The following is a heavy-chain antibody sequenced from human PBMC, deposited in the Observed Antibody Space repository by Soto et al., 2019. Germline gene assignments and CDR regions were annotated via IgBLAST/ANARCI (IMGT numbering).Heavy chain of an antibody. J-gene: IGHJ4*02. D-gene: IGHD3-10*01. CDR2: ISGSGGST. CDR3: AKKGGQLLGFGELLFDY. V-gene: IGHV3-23*01. CDR1: GFTFSSYA. Sequence: GGSLRLSCAASGFTFSSYAMSWVRQAPGKGLEWVSAISGSGGSTYYADSVKGRFTISRDNSKNTLYLQMNSLRAEDTAVYYCAKKGGQLLGFGELLFDYWGQGTLVTVAS.